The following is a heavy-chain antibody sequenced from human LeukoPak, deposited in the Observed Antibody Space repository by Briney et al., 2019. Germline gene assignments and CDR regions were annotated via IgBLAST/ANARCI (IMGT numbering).Heavy chain of an antibody. V-gene: IGHV3-43D*03. CDR1: GFTFDDYA. D-gene: IGHD3-3*01. J-gene: IGHJ4*02. CDR2: ISWDGGST. CDR3: AKDNSQGMLRFWGGGELDY. Sequence: GGSLRLSCAASGFTFDDYAMHWVRQAPGTGLELVSLISWDGGSTYYADSVKGRFTISRDNSKNSLYLQMNSLRAEDTALYYCAKDNSQGMLRFWGGGELDYWGQGTLVTVSS.